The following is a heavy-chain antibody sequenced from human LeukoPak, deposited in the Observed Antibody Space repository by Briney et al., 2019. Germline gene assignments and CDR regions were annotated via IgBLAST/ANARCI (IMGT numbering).Heavy chain of an antibody. Sequence: PGGSLRLSCAAPGFTFSNAWMSWVRQAPGKGLEWVGRIKSKTDGGATDYAAPVKGRFTISRDNSKNTLYLQMNSLKTEDTAVYYCTTALLYYYGSGIPPWGQGTLVTVSS. V-gene: IGHV3-15*01. CDR1: GFTFSNAW. CDR2: IKSKTDGGAT. CDR3: TTALLYYYGSGIPP. D-gene: IGHD3-10*01. J-gene: IGHJ5*02.